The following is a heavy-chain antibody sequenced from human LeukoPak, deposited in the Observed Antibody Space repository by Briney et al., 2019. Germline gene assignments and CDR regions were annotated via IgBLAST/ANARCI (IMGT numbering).Heavy chain of an antibody. V-gene: IGHV3-23*01. J-gene: IGHJ4*02. CDR2: ISGSGGST. CDR3: AKDRHPHKYYSRSWSSFDY. CDR1: GFTFSSYA. D-gene: IGHD6-13*01. Sequence: GGSLRLSCAASGFTFSSYAMSWVRQAPGKGLEWVSGISGSGGSTYYADSVKGRFTISRDNSKNTLYLQMNSLGGEDTAVYYCAKDRHPHKYYSRSWSSFDYWGQGTLVTVSS.